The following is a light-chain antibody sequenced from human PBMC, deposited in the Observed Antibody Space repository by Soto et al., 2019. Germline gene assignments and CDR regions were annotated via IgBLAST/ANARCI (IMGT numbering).Light chain of an antibody. CDR1: NIGSKS. CDR3: QVWDSSSDHVV. Sequence: YELTQPPSVSVAPGKTARITCGGTNIGSKSVHWYQQKPGQAPVLVIYYDSDRPSGIPERFSGSNSGNTATLTISRVEAGDEADYYCQVWDSSSDHVVFGGGTKVTVL. V-gene: IGLV3-21*04. CDR2: YDS. J-gene: IGLJ2*01.